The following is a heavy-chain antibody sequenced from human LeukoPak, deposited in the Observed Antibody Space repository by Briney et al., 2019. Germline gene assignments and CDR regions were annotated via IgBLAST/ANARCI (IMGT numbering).Heavy chain of an antibody. CDR3: ASRWRDSSGYYYFDY. D-gene: IGHD3-22*01. Sequence: PSETLTLTCTVSGGSISSYYWSWIRQPPGKGLEWIGYIYYSGSTNYNPSLKSRVTISVDTSKNQFSLKLSSVTAADTAVYYCASRWRDSSGYYYFDYWGQGTLVTVSS. V-gene: IGHV4-59*01. CDR2: IYYSGST. CDR1: GGSISSYY. J-gene: IGHJ4*02.